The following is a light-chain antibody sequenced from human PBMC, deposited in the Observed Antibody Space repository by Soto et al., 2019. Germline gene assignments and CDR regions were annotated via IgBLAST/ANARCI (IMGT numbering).Light chain of an antibody. Sequence: EIVLTQSRGTLSLSPGEIFTLSCRSSQSVTNSYVAWYQQKPGQAPRLLIFRASSRASGVPARFSGGGSGTEFTLTISTLQSEDFAVYYCQQYGNWPPWTFGPGTKVDI. V-gene: IGKV3-20*01. J-gene: IGKJ1*01. CDR1: QSVTNSY. CDR2: RAS. CDR3: QQYGNWPPWT.